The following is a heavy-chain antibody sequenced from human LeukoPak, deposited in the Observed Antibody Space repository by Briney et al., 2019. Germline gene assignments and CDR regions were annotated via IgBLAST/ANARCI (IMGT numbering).Heavy chain of an antibody. CDR3: ARVGWGSYAFDI. J-gene: IGHJ3*02. V-gene: IGHV1-8*01. CDR2: MNPNSGNT. Sequence: ASVKVSCKASGYTFTSYDINWVRQATGQGLEWMGWMNPNSGNTGYAQKFQGRVTMTRNTSISTAHMELSSLRSEDTAVYYCARVGWGSYAFDIWGQGTMVTVSS. D-gene: IGHD7-27*01. CDR1: GYTFTSYD.